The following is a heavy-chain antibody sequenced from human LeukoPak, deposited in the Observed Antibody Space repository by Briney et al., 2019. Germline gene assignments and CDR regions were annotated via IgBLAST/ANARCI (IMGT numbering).Heavy chain of an antibody. CDR1: GGSISSYY. CDR3: ASFMTTYFDY. Sequence: PSETLSLTCTVSGGSISSYYWSWIRQPPGKGLEWIGYIYYSGSTNYNPSLKSRVTISVDTSKNQFSLKLSSVTAADTAVYYCASFMTTYFDYWGQGTLVTVSS. CDR2: IYYSGST. V-gene: IGHV4-59*01. D-gene: IGHD4-11*01. J-gene: IGHJ4*02.